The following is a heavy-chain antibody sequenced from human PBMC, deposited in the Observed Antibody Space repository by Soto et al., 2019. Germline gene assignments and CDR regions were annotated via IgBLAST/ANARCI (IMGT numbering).Heavy chain of an antibody. V-gene: IGHV3-53*01. CDR1: GFSFSSYV. CDR2: IYSGGST. Sequence: ALRLSCAASGFSFSSYVMSWVRQAPGKGLEWVSVIYSGGSTYYADSVKGRFTISRDNSKNTLYLQMNSLRAEDTAVYYCARHRRDDFWSGYYFDYWGQGTLVTVSS. CDR3: ARHRRDDFWSGYYFDY. D-gene: IGHD3-3*01. J-gene: IGHJ4*02.